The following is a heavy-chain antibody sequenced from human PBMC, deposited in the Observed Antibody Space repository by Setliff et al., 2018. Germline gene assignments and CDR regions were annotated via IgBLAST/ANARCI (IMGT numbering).Heavy chain of an antibody. CDR1: GGSINSYY. CDR2: ISDSGST. Sequence: TSETLSLTCTVSGGSINSYYWSWIRQPPGKGLEWIAYISDSGSTNYNPSLKSRVTISLDTSKNQFTLKLSSVTAADTAVYYCARHNLHGTATTFAFDIWGQGTMVTGSS. CDR3: ARHNLHGTATTFAFDI. V-gene: IGHV4-59*08. D-gene: IGHD2-21*02. J-gene: IGHJ3*02.